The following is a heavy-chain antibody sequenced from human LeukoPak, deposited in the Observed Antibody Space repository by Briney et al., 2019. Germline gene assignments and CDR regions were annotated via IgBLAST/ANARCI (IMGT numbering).Heavy chain of an antibody. CDR1: GGSISSGGYY. D-gene: IGHD3-22*01. Sequence: SETLSLTCTVSGGSISSGGYYWSWIRQHPGKGLEWIGYIYYSGSTYYNPSLKSRVTISVDTSKNQFSLRLSSVTAADMAVYYCARDRLDRIETDAFDIWGQGTMVTVSS. V-gene: IGHV4-31*03. CDR2: IYYSGST. J-gene: IGHJ3*02. CDR3: ARDRLDRIETDAFDI.